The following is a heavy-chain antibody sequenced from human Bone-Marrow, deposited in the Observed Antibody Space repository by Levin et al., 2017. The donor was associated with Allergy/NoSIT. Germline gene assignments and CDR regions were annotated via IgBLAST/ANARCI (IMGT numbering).Heavy chain of an antibody. D-gene: IGHD3-16*01. Sequence: AASVKVSCKVSGYTLTELAMHWVRQSPGKGFEWMGGYDPEDGAIIYSQRFLGRVTMTVDTSTDTVYMELSSLTYEDTAVYYCAAQGEANYYYGVDVWGQGTAVTVSS. CDR3: AAQGEANYYYGVDV. CDR2: YDPEDGAI. J-gene: IGHJ6*02. V-gene: IGHV1-24*01. CDR1: GYTLTELA.